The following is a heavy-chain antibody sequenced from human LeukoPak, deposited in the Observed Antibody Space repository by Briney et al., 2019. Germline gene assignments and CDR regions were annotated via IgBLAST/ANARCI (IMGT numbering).Heavy chain of an antibody. J-gene: IGHJ4*02. CDR3: ARGPRSSWYYFDY. D-gene: IGHD6-13*01. Sequence: ASVKVSCKASGYTFTSYDINWVRQATGQGLEWMGWMNPNSGNTDYAQKFQGRVTITRNTSISTAYMELSSLRSEDTAVYYCARGPRSSWYYFDYWGQGTLVTVSS. CDR2: MNPNSGNT. CDR1: GYTFTSYD. V-gene: IGHV1-8*03.